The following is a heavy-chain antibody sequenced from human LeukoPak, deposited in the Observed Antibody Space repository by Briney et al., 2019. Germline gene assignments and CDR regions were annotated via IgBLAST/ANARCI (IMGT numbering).Heavy chain of an antibody. D-gene: IGHD1-26*01. CDR2: VDPEDGET. J-gene: IGHJ5*02. Sequence: ASVKVSCKASGYTFTDYYMHWVQQAPGKGLEWMGRVDPEDGETIYAEKFQGRVTITADTSTDTAYMELSSLRSEDTAVYYCARDGTSRGSHSFDPWGQGTLVTVSS. V-gene: IGHV1-69-2*01. CDR1: GYTFTDYY. CDR3: ARDGTSRGSHSFDP.